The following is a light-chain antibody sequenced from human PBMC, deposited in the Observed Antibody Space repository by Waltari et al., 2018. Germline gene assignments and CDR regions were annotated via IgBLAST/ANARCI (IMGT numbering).Light chain of an antibody. Sequence: QSALTQPASVSGSPGQSINFSCTGTIRDVGGYKYVSWYQQPPGDVPRLLIYDVVKRPSGVSSRFSGSKSDNTARLTISGLQAADEAHYYCSSFTSSSSFVFGSGTKVTV. V-gene: IGLV2-14*03. CDR1: IRDVGGYKY. CDR2: DVV. J-gene: IGLJ1*01. CDR3: SSFTSSSSFV.